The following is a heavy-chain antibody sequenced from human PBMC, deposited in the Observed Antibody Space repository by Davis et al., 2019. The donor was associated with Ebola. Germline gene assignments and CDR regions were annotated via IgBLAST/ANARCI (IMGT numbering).Heavy chain of an antibody. J-gene: IGHJ4*02. V-gene: IGHV4-34*09. CDR3: ARYSGTSMTP. CDR1: GGSFTDYY. Sequence: SETLSLTCAVYGGSFTDYYWSWIRQPPGKGLEWIGYIYYSGSTSYNPSLGSRLTISLNTSKNQFSLKLSSVTAADTAVYYCARYSGTSMTPWGQGTLVTVSS. D-gene: IGHD5-18*01. CDR2: IYYSGST.